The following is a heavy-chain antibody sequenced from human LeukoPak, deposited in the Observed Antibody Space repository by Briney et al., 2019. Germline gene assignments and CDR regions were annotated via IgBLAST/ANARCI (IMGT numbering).Heavy chain of an antibody. V-gene: IGHV1-2*02. CDR1: GYTFTAYY. CDR2: INPNSGGT. D-gene: IGHD6-13*01. J-gene: IGHJ3*02. CDR3: ARDGIYSRNFDAFDI. Sequence: ASVKVSCKASGYTFTAYYMHWVRQALGQGPEWMGWINPNSGGTDYAQKFQGRVTMTRDTSISTAYMELSSLTSDDTAVYYCARDGIYSRNFDAFDIWGQGTMVTVSA.